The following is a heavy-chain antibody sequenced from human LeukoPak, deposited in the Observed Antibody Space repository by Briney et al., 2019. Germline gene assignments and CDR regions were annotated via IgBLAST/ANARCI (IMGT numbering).Heavy chain of an antibody. CDR3: ARQGALDAFDI. D-gene: IGHD1-26*01. J-gene: IGHJ3*02. CDR2: IYPGDSDT. V-gene: IGHV5-51*01. CDR1: GYRFTSYW. Sequence: GGPLKISFKGSGYRFTSYWIGWVRPMPGKGLEWMGIIYPGDSDTRYSPSFQGQVTISADKSISTAYLQWSSLKASDTAMYYCARQGALDAFDIWGQGTMVTVSS.